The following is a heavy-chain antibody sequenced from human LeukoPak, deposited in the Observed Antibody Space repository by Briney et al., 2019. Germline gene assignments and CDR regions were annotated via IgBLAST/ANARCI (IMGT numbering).Heavy chain of an antibody. CDR3: ARRYCSSTSCYTYFDY. V-gene: IGHV3-30*03. J-gene: IGHJ4*02. D-gene: IGHD2-2*02. Sequence: GGSLRLSCAASGFTFSSYGMHWVRQAPGKGLEWVAVISYDGSNKYYADSVKGRFTISRDNAKNSLYLQMNSLRAEDTAVYYCARRYCSSTSCYTYFDYWGQGTLATVSS. CDR1: GFTFSSYG. CDR2: ISYDGSNK.